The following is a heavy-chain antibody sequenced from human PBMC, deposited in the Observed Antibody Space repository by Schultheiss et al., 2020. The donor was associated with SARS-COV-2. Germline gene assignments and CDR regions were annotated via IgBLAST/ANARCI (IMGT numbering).Heavy chain of an antibody. CDR2: ISSSGSTI. D-gene: IGHD1-20*01. V-gene: IGHV3-48*01. Sequence: GGSLRLSCAASGFTFSSYGMHWVRQAPGKGLEWVSYISSSGSTIYYADSVKGRFTISRDNSKNTLYLQMNSLRAEDTAVYYCAKGDDNWSRNLFDPWGQGTLVTVSS. J-gene: IGHJ5*02. CDR1: GFTFSSYG. CDR3: AKGDDNWSRNLFDP.